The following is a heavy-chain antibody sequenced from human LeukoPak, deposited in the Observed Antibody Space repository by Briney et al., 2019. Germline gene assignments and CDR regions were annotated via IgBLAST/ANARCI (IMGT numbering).Heavy chain of an antibody. Sequence: ASVKVSCKASGYTFIGYYMHWVRQAPGQGLEWMGWINPNSGGTNYAQKFQGRVTMTRDTSISTVYMELSRLRSDDTAVYYCARDARITMVREDNWFDPWGQGTLVTVSS. D-gene: IGHD3-10*01. CDR2: INPNSGGT. CDR1: GYTFIGYY. V-gene: IGHV1-2*02. J-gene: IGHJ5*02. CDR3: ARDARITMVREDNWFDP.